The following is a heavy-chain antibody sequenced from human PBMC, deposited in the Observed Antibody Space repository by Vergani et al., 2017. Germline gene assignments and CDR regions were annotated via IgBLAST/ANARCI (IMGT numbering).Heavy chain of an antibody. CDR3: AREGLYGSGSYYIPYYFDY. CDR1: GFTFSSYS. Sequence: VQLVESGGGVVQPGGSLRLSCAASGFTFSSYSMNWVRQAPGKGLEWVSYISSSSSTIYYADSVKRRFTISRDNGKNSLYLQMNSLRAEDTAVYYCAREGLYGSGSYYIPYYFDYWGQGTLVTVSS. D-gene: IGHD3-10*01. CDR2: ISSSSSTI. V-gene: IGHV3-48*04. J-gene: IGHJ4*02.